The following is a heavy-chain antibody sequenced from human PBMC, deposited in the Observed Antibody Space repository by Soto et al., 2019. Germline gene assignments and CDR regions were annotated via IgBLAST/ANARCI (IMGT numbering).Heavy chain of an antibody. Sequence: PGGSLRLSCAASGFTFDDYAMHWVRQVPGKGLEWVSDINWNSGSIGYADSVKGRFAISRDNAKNSLHLQMNSLRAEDTAFYYCVKDESINWYSGHFRHWGQGTLVTVSS. V-gene: IGHV3-9*01. CDR3: VKDESINWYSGHFRH. CDR1: GFTFDDYA. D-gene: IGHD6-13*01. J-gene: IGHJ1*01. CDR2: INWNSGSI.